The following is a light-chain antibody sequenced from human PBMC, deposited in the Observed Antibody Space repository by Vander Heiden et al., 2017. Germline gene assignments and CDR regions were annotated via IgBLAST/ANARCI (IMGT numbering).Light chain of an antibody. CDR2: SNI. CDR3: ATWDDSLNGYV. CDR1: SSNIGSGT. J-gene: IGLJ1*01. V-gene: IGLV1-44*01. Sequence: QSVLTQPPSASGPPGQRVTISCSGSSSNIGSGTVNWYQQLPGTAPKLLIYSNIQRPSRVPDRFSGSKSGTSASLAISGLQSEDEADYYCATWDDSLNGYVFGTGTKVTVL.